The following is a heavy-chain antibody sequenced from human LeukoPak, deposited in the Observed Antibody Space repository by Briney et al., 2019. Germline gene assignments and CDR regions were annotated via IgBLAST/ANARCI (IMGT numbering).Heavy chain of an antibody. V-gene: IGHV4-39*01. CDR3: ARRPNYYDSSGYRGNYFDY. J-gene: IGHJ4*02. D-gene: IGHD3-22*01. CDR2: SYYSGST. CDR1: GGSISSGSFY. Sequence: PSEPLSLTCTVSGGSISSGSFYWVWIRQPPGKGLEWIESSYYSGSTYSNPSLKSRVTISVDTSKNQFSLKLSSVTAADTAVYYCARRPNYYDSSGYRGNYFDYWGQGTLVTVSS.